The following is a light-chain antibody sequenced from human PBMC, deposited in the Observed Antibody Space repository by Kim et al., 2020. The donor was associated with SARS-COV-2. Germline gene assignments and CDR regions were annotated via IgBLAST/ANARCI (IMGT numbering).Light chain of an antibody. CDR3: QHNKT. J-gene: IGKJ1*01. V-gene: IGKV3-11*01. Sequence: EIVLTQSPATVSLSPGGRATLSCRASQSFSSHLAWYQQKPGQAPRLLIYDASNRATGIPARISGSGSGTDFTLTISSLEPEDFAIYYCQHNKTFGQGTKVDIK. CDR1: QSFSSH. CDR2: DAS.